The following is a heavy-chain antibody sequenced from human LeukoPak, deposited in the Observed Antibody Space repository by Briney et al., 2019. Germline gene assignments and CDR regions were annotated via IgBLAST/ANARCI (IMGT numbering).Heavy chain of an antibody. CDR1: GGSISSGGYS. D-gene: IGHD3-16*02. J-gene: IGHJ3*02. Sequence: SQTLSLTCAVSGGSISSGGYSWSWIRQPPGKGLEWIGYIYHSGSTYYNPSLKSRVTISVDTSKNQFSLKLSSVTAADTAVYYCARVRDYVWGSYRPDAFDIWGQGTMVTVSS. CDR2: IYHSGST. CDR3: ARVRDYVWGSYRPDAFDI. V-gene: IGHV4-30-2*01.